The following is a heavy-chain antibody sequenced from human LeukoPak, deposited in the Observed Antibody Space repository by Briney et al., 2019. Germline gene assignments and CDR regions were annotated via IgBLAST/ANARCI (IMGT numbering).Heavy chain of an antibody. CDR2: IKSDGSTT. Sequence: GGSLRLSCAASGFTFSSYWMHWVRQAPGKGLVWVSRIKSDGSTTTYADSVKGRFTISRDNAKNTLYLQMNSLRAEDTAVYYCARVVDAHFDYWGQGTLVTVSS. J-gene: IGHJ4*02. CDR3: ARVVDAHFDY. D-gene: IGHD2-21*01. V-gene: IGHV3-74*01. CDR1: GFTFSSYW.